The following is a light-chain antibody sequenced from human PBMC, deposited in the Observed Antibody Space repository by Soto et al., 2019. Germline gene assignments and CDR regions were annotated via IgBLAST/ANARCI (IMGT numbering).Light chain of an antibody. CDR2: GSS. Sequence: EIVLTQSPGTLSLSPGERAALSCRASQSVSRTYVAWNQQKPGQAPRLLIFGSSNRATGTPDRFSVSGSGTDFTLTISRLEPEDFAVYYCQHYGGSPYTFGQGTKLEIK. CDR3: QHYGGSPYT. J-gene: IGKJ2*01. CDR1: QSVSRTY. V-gene: IGKV3-20*01.